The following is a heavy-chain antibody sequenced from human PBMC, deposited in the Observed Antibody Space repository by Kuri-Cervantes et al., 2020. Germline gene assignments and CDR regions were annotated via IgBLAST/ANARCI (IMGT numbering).Heavy chain of an antibody. CDR3: ARAPLSRIRHYYDSSGNGYYFDY. V-gene: IGHV4-31*03. D-gene: IGHD3-22*01. CDR2: IYYSGST. CDR1: GGSISSGGYY. Sequence: SETLSLTCTVSGGSISSGGYYWSWIRQHPGKGLEWIGYIYYSGSTYYNPSLKSRVTISVDTSKNQLSLKLSSVTAADTAVYYCARAPLSRIRHYYDSSGNGYYFDYWGQGTLVTVSS. J-gene: IGHJ4*02.